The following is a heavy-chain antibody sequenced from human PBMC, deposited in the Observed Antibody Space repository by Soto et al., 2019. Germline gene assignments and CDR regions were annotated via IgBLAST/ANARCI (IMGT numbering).Heavy chain of an antibody. CDR2: INPSGGST. J-gene: IGHJ3*02. Sequence: GASVKVSCKASGYTFTSYYMHWVRQAPGQGLEWMGIINPSGGSTSYAQKFQGRVTMTRDTSTSTVYMELSSLKSEDTAVYYCARDNPYYYDSSGDYSNQAHSPHAFDIWGQGTMVTVSS. CDR1: GYTFTSYY. CDR3: ARDNPYYYDSSGDYSNQAHSPHAFDI. D-gene: IGHD3-22*01. V-gene: IGHV1-46*01.